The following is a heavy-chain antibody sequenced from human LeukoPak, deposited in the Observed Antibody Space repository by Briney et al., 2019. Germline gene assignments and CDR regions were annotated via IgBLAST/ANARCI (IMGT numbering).Heavy chain of an antibody. CDR3: AGGIMVRGVSYGMDV. D-gene: IGHD3-10*01. CDR2: IYYTGST. V-gene: IGHV4-39*07. Sequence: PSETLSLTCTVSGGPISSGSYYWGWIRQPPGKGLEWIGTIYYTGSTYYNPSLKSRATISVDTSKNQFSLRLSSVTAADTAVYFCAGGIMVRGVSYGMDVWGQGTTVTVSS. J-gene: IGHJ6*02. CDR1: GGPISSGSYY.